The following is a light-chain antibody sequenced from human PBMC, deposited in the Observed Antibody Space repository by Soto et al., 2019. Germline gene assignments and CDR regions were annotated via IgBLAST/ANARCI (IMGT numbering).Light chain of an antibody. CDR1: QSIDSNY. Sequence: EIVVTQSPGTLSLSPVERATLSCRASQSIDSNYLSWYQQKPGQAPRLIISGASTRATGTPARFSGSGSGTDFTLTISSLQPEDFAVYYCQQDYNLPFTFGQG. CDR2: GAS. V-gene: IGKV3D-7*01. CDR3: QQDYNLPFT. J-gene: IGKJ5*01.